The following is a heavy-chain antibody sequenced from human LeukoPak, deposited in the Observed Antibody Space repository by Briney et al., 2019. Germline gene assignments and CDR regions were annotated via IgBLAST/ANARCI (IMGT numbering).Heavy chain of an antibody. Sequence: PGGSRRLSCAASGFTFTISGMHWVRQAPGEGLEWVAFIGRDGSTKYYADSVKGRFTISGDSSYHTASLQMNSLRADDTAIYYCAKDGEWTFDIWGQGTMVTVSS. CDR1: GFTFTISG. CDR3: AKDGEWTFDI. CDR2: IGRDGSTK. V-gene: IGHV3-30*02. J-gene: IGHJ3*02. D-gene: IGHD3-3*01.